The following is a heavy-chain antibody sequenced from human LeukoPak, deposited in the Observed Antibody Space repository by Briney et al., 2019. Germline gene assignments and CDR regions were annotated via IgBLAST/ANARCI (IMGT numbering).Heavy chain of an antibody. CDR1: GFPFFSYY. CDR2: INQDESVT. V-gene: IGHV3-7*04. J-gene: IGHJ4*02. Sequence: GGSLRLSCAASGFPFFSYYMTWVRQAPGKGLEWVATINQDESVTDSVDAVKGRLTVSRDNAKNSLYLQMNSLRAEDTAVYYCTTENWYVFEHWGQGTLVSVSS. CDR3: TTENWYVFEH. D-gene: IGHD1-1*01.